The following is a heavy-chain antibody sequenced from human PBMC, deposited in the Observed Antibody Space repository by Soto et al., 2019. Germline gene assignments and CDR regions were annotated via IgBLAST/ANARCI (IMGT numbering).Heavy chain of an antibody. CDR1: GGTFSSYA. CDR2: VSGYNGNT. J-gene: IGHJ5*02. CDR3: ARDSTARLAWFDP. V-gene: IGHV1-18*01. D-gene: IGHD6-6*01. Sequence: ASVKVSCKASGGTFSSYAISWVRQAPGQGLEWMGWVSGYNGNTKYAQRLQGRVTMTRETSTSTAYMELRSLTSDDTAVYYCARDSTARLAWFDPWGQGSLVTVSS.